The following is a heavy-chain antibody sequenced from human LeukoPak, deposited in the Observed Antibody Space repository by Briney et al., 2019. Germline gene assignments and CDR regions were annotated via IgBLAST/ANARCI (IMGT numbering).Heavy chain of an antibody. CDR1: GGSFSGYY. D-gene: IGHD6-19*01. Sequence: PSETLSLTCAVYGGSFSGYYWSWIRQPPGKGLEWIGEISHSGSTNYNPSLKSRVTISVDTSKNQFSLKLSSVTAADTAVYYCGGGGYSSGWYADYWGQGTLVTVSS. CDR3: GGGGYSSGWYADY. CDR2: ISHSGST. V-gene: IGHV4-34*01. J-gene: IGHJ4*02.